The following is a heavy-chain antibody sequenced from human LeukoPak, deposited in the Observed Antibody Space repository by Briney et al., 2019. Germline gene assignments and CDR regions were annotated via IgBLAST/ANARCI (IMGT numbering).Heavy chain of an antibody. J-gene: IGHJ5*02. CDR3: ARFSPSIAARKDWFDP. Sequence: SETLSLTCTVSGGSISSGGYYWSWIRQHPGKGLEWIGYIYYSGSTYYNLSLKSRVTISVDTSKNQFSLKLSSVTAADTAVYYCARFSPSIAARKDWFDPWGQGTLVTVSS. CDR1: GGSISSGGYY. V-gene: IGHV4-31*03. D-gene: IGHD6-6*01. CDR2: IYYSGST.